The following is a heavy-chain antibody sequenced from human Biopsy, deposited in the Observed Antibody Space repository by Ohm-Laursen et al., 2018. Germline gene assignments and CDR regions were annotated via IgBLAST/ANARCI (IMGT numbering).Heavy chain of an antibody. CDR3: ALGGGSYVNFDY. D-gene: IGHD1-26*01. CDR2: VYDSGKS. J-gene: IGHJ4*02. CDR1: GFSISSGYY. Sequence: SETLSLTCAVSGFSISSGYYWGWIRQPPGKGLEWIGSVYDSGKSYYNPSLKSRVTISVDASKNQFSLRLNSVTAADTAVYYCALGGGSYVNFDYWGQGTLVTVSS. V-gene: IGHV4-38-2*01.